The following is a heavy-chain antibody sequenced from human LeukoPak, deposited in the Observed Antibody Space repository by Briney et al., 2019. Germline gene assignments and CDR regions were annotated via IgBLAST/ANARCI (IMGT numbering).Heavy chain of an antibody. V-gene: IGHV3-21*01. J-gene: IGHJ4*02. Sequence: PGGSLRLSCEASGITVRSNYMTWVRQAPGKGLEWVSSISSSSSYIYYADSVKGRFTISRDNAKNSLYLQMNSLRAEDTAVYYCARDWEEYSSSPAGYWGQGTLVTVSS. CDR1: GITVRSNY. D-gene: IGHD6-6*01. CDR2: ISSSSSYI. CDR3: ARDWEEYSSSPAGY.